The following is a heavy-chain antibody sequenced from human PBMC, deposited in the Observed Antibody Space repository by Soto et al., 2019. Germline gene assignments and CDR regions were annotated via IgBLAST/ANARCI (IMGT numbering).Heavy chain of an antibody. D-gene: IGHD2-2*01. CDR3: ASGVVPAAIALWFDP. CDR2: IIPIFGTA. V-gene: IGHV1-69*13. J-gene: IGHJ5*02. CDR1: GGTLSSYA. Sequence: STTVSCKASGGTLSSYAIIWVRQAPVQVLEWMGGIIPIFGTANYAQKFQGRVTITADESTSTAYMELSSLRSEDTAVYYCASGVVPAAIALWFDPWGQGTLVTGSS.